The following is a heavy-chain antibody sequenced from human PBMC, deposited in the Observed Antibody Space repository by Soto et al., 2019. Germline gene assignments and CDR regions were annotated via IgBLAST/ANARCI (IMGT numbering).Heavy chain of an antibody. Sequence: QVQLQQWGAGLLKPSETLSLTCAVYGGSFSGYQWSWIRQTPGKGLEWIREINDSGNINYNPSLKSRVTILLDTPKKQISLKLSSVTAADSAVYYCARGVILWFGELSRRGGYHYYMDVWGKGTTVTVSS. CDR2: INDSGNI. CDR3: ARGVILWFGELSRRGGYHYYMDV. V-gene: IGHV4-34*01. D-gene: IGHD3-10*01. CDR1: GGSFSGYQ. J-gene: IGHJ6*03.